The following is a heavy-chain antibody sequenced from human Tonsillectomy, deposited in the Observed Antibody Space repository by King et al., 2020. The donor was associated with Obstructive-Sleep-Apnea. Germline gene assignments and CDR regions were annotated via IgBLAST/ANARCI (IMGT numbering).Heavy chain of an antibody. CDR2: ISGSGGYT. D-gene: IGHD1-1*01. V-gene: IGHV3-23*04. J-gene: IGHJ4*02. CDR3: AKETGTTAPAEFDC. CDR1: GFTFSTNA. Sequence: VQLVESGGGLVHPGGSLRLSCADAGFTFSTNAMSWVRQAPGKGLEWCSAISGSGGYTYSSNPLKGRFTISRDNSKNTLYLQMNSLRAEDTAVYYCAKETGTTAPAEFDCWGQGILVTVSS.